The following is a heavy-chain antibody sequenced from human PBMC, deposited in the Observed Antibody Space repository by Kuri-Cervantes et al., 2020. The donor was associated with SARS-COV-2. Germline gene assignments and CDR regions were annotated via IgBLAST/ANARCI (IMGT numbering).Heavy chain of an antibody. V-gene: IGHV4-34*01. CDR2: INHSGST. J-gene: IGHJ6*03. Sequence: SQTLALTCAVYGGSFSGYYWSWIRQPPGKGLEWIGEINHSGSTNYNPSLKSRLTISVDTSENQFSLKLSSVTAADTAVYYCARGPTIVVVPGRGYYYMDVWDRGTTVTVSS. D-gene: IGHD2-2*01. CDR3: ARGPTIVVVPGRGYYYMDV. CDR1: GGSFSGYY.